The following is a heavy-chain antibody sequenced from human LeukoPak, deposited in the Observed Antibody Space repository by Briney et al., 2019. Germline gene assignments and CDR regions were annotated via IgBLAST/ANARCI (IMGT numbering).Heavy chain of an antibody. Sequence: PGGSLRLSCAASGFTFNSYWRSWLPQAPGKGLEWVANIKQDGSEEVYVDSVKGRFTISRDNAKNSLFLQMNTLRAEDTAVYYCARDPYSSTWSYGMDVWGQGTTVTVSS. J-gene: IGHJ6*02. CDR2: IKQDGSEE. D-gene: IGHD6-6*01. CDR1: GFTFNSYW. CDR3: ARDPYSSTWSYGMDV. V-gene: IGHV3-7*05.